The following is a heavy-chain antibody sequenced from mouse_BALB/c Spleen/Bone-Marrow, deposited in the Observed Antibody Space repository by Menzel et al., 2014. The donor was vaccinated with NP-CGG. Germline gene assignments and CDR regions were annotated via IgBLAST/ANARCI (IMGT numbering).Heavy chain of an antibody. D-gene: IGHD2-2*01. J-gene: IGHJ1*01. CDR1: GYTFTSYY. V-gene: IGHV1S81*02. CDR2: INPSNGGT. CDR3: TRSGTSWLRRSWYFDV. Sequence: QVQLQQPGAELVKPGASVKLSCKASGYTFTSYYMYWVKQRPGQGLERIGEINPSNGGTNFNEKFKSKATLTVDKSSSTAYMQLSSLTSEDSAVYYCTRSGTSWLRRSWYFDVWGAGTTVTVSS.